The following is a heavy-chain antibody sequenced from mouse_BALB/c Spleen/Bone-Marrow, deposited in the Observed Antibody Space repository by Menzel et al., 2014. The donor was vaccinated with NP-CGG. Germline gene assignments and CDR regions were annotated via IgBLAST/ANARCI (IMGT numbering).Heavy chain of an antibody. CDR2: IDPETGGT. J-gene: IGHJ3*01. CDR3: TREGYYGSSPAWFAY. CDR1: GYTFTDYE. Sequence: QVQLQQSGAELVRPGASVTLSCKASGYTFTDYEMHWVKQTPVHGLEWIGAIDPETGGTAYSQKFKGKATLTADKSSSTAYMELRSLTSEDSAVYYCTREGYYGSSPAWFAYWGQGTLVTVSA. D-gene: IGHD1-1*01. V-gene: IGHV1-15*01.